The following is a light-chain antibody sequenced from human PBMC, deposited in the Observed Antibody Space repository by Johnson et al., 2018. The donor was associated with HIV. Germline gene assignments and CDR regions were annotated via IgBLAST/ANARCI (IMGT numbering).Light chain of an antibody. CDR3: GTWDSSLSAGGV. Sequence: QSVLTQPPSVSAAPGQKVTISCSGSSSNIGNNYVSWYQQLPGTAPKLLIYEKNKRPSGIPDRFSASKSGTSATLGITGTQTGDEADYYCGTWDSSLSAGGVFGTGTQVTVL. V-gene: IGLV1-51*02. CDR1: SSNIGNNY. J-gene: IGLJ1*01. CDR2: EKN.